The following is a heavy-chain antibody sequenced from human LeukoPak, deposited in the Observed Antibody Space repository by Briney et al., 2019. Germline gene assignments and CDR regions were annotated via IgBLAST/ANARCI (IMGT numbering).Heavy chain of an antibody. D-gene: IGHD6-19*01. CDR1: GGTFSSYA. CDR2: ISAYNGNT. V-gene: IGHV1-18*01. CDR3: ARDNSGWLYYFDY. Sequence: ASVKVSCKASGGTFSSYAISWVRQAPGQGLEWMGWISAYNGNTNYAQKLQGRVTMTTDTSTSTAYMELRSLRSDDTAVYYCARDNSGWLYYFDYWGQGTLVTVSS. J-gene: IGHJ4*02.